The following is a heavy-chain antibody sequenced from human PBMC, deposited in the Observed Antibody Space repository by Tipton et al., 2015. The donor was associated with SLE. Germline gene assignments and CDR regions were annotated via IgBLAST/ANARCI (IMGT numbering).Heavy chain of an antibody. D-gene: IGHD6-19*01. J-gene: IGHJ4*02. CDR3: ASEGSIPVAYDY. CDR2: IKQDGSEK. Sequence: SSSSYYWGWIRQPPGKGLEWVANIKQDGSEKHYVDSVKGRFTISRDNSTNTLYLQMNSLRTEDTAVYYCASEGSIPVAYDYWGQGTLVTVSS. CDR1: SSSSYY. V-gene: IGHV3-7*01.